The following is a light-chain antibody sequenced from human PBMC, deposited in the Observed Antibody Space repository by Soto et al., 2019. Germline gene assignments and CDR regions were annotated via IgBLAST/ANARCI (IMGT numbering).Light chain of an antibody. V-gene: IGLV2-14*01. CDR1: SSDFAAYNF. CDR3: SSYTSGGNYV. Sequence: QSVLTQPASVSGSPGQSVAISCTGTSSDFAAYNFVSWYPQHPGKAPKLMVFDVSNRPSGVSNRFSGSKSGNTASLTISGLQAEDEADYYCSSYTSGGNYVFGTGTKVTVL. J-gene: IGLJ1*01. CDR2: DVS.